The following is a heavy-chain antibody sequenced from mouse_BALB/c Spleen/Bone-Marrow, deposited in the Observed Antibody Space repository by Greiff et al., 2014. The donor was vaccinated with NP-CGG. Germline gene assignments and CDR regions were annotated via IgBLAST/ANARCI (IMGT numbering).Heavy chain of an antibody. V-gene: IGHV2-6-7*01. Sequence: VKLMESGPGLVAPSQSLSITCTVSGFSLTGYSVNWVRQPPGKGLEWLGMIWGDGSTDYNSALKSRLSISEDNSKSQVFLKMNSLQADDTARYYCARSDGYYEGFAYWGQGTLVTVSA. CDR3: ARSDGYYEGFAY. CDR1: GFSLTGYS. J-gene: IGHJ3*01. D-gene: IGHD2-3*01. CDR2: IWGDGST.